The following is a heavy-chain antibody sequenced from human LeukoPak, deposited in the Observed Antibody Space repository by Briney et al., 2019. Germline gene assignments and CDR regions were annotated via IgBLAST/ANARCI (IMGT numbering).Heavy chain of an antibody. J-gene: IGHJ1*01. D-gene: IGHD4-17*01. CDR3: AGGEDGDYYFQH. V-gene: IGHV4-34*01. CDR2: INHSGSS. CDR1: GGSFSGYY. Sequence: SETLSLTCAVYGGSFSGYYWSWIRQPPGKGLEWIGEINHSGSSNCNPSLKSRVTISVDTSKNQFSLKLSSVTAADTAVYYCAGGEDGDYYFQHWGQGTLVTVSS.